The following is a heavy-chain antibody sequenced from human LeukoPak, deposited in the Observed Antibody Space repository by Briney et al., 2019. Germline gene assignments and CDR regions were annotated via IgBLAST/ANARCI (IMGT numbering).Heavy chain of an antibody. CDR1: GGSFSGYY. Sequence: KPSETLSLTCAVYGGSFSGYYWSWIRQPPGKGLEWIGEINHSGSTNYNPSLKSRVTISVDTSKNQFSLKLSSVTAEDTAVYYCAMLRGDSSGWSNWFDPWGQGTLVTVSS. V-gene: IGHV4-34*01. CDR3: AMLRGDSSGWSNWFDP. J-gene: IGHJ5*02. D-gene: IGHD6-19*01. CDR2: INHSGST.